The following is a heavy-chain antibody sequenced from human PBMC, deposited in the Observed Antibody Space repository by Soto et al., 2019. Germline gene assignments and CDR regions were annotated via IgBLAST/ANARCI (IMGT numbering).Heavy chain of an antibody. CDR3: ARDRTSSWEGSYYYYYGMDV. D-gene: IGHD6-13*01. V-gene: IGHV3-33*01. CDR2: IWYDGSNK. Sequence: QVQLVESGGGVVQPGRSLRLSCAASGFTFSSYGMHWVRQAPGKGLEWVAVIWYDGSNKYYADSVKGRFTISRDNSKNTLYLQMNSLRAEDTAVYYCARDRTSSWEGSYYYYYGMDVCGQGTTVTVSS. CDR1: GFTFSSYG. J-gene: IGHJ6*02.